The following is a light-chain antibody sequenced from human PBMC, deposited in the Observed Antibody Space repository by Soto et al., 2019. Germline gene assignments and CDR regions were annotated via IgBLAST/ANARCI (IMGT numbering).Light chain of an antibody. Sequence: EVVMTQSPATLSVSPGERATLSCRASQSVSSHLAWYQHKPGQAPRLLIYGASTRATGIPARFSGSGSGTEFSLTISSLQPEEFAIYFCQQYNNWPPLTFGGGTKVEIK. CDR1: QSVSSH. V-gene: IGKV3-15*01. CDR2: GAS. J-gene: IGKJ4*01. CDR3: QQYNNWPPLT.